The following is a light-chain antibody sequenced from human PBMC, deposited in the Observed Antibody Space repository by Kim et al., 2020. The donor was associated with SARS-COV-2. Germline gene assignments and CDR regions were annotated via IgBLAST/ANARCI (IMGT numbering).Light chain of an antibody. V-gene: IGKV1-33*01. CDR3: QQYDSLPYT. J-gene: IGKJ2*01. Sequence: SASGGDSVTISCQASEDISHLLSWFQQKPGEAPRLLIYDVSYLEAGVPSRFSGSASGIDFTLTITNLQSEDVGTYYCQQYDSLPYTFGRGTKLEI. CDR2: DVS. CDR1: EDISHL.